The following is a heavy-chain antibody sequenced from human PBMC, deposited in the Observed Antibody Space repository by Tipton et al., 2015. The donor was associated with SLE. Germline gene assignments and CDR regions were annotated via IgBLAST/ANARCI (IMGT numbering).Heavy chain of an antibody. J-gene: IGHJ6*02. Sequence: TLSLTCTVSGGSISSYYWSWIRQPPGKGLEWIGYIYYSGSTNYNPSLKSRVTISVDTSKNQFSLKLSSVTAADTAVYYCARDGNGMDVWGQGTTVTVSS. CDR1: GGSISSYY. V-gene: IGHV4-59*01. CDR2: IYYSGST. CDR3: ARDGNGMDV.